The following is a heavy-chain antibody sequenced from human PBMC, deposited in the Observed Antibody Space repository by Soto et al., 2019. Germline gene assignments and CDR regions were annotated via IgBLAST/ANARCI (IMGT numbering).Heavy chain of an antibody. Sequence: GGSLRLSCAASGFTFSKFWMSWVRQAPGKGLEWVANIKQDGSEKYYVDSVKGRFTISRDNAKNSLFLQMNSLRVEDTAVYYCAREGSSIDYWGQGTLVTVS. CDR3: AREGSSIDY. CDR1: GFTFSKFW. J-gene: IGHJ4*02. V-gene: IGHV3-7*01. D-gene: IGHD1-26*01. CDR2: IKQDGSEK.